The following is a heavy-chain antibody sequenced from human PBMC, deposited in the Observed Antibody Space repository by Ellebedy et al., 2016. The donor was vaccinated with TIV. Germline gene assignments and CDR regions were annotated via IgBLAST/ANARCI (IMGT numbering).Heavy chain of an antibody. J-gene: IGHJ3*02. CDR1: GLTVSSTY. CDR2: IHTGGDT. CDR3: AGETFNDVDLIIWGVLDT. Sequence: ESLKISCAASGLTVSSTYMSWVRQAPGTGLEWISVIHTGGDTNYADSVKGRFTMSRDTSKNTVHLQINSVRVEDTAVYYCAGETFNDVDLIIWGVLDTWGQGTMVTVSS. V-gene: IGHV3-66*01. D-gene: IGHD1-1*01.